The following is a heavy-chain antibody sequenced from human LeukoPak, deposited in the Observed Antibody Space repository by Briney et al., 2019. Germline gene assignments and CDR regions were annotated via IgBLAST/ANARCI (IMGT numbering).Heavy chain of an antibody. J-gene: IGHJ4*02. CDR3: ARDLGRVITRGYFDY. Sequence: GGSLRLSCAASGFTFSSYGMHWVRQAPGKGLEWVAVISYDGSNKYYADSVKGRFTISRDNSKNTLYLQRNSLRAEDTAVYYCARDLGRVITRGYFDYWGQGTLVTVSS. CDR1: GFTFSSYG. D-gene: IGHD3-22*01. CDR2: ISYDGSNK. V-gene: IGHV3-30*03.